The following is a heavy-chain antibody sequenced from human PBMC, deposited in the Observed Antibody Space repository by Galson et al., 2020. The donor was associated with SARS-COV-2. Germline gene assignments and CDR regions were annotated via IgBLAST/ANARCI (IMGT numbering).Heavy chain of an antibody. D-gene: IGHD3-10*01. CDR3: ARDAPTYYYGSGRGSEGVGYYYGMDV. V-gene: IGHV3-11*01. CDR1: GFTFSDYY. CDR2: ISRSGSTI. J-gene: IGHJ6*02. Sequence: KIGESLKISCAASGFTFSDYYMSWIRQAPGKGLEWVSYISRSGSTIYYADSVKGRFTISRDNAKNSLYLQMNSLRAEDTAVYYCARDAPTYYYGSGRGSEGVGYYYGMDVWGQGTTVTVSS.